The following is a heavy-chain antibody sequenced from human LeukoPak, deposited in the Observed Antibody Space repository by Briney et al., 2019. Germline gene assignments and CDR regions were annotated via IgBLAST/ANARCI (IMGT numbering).Heavy chain of an antibody. V-gene: IGHV3-48*02. CDR3: ARDSRGSGYEVDY. D-gene: IGHD5-12*01. CDR1: GFTFSSYS. J-gene: IGHJ4*02. CDR2: ISSSISTI. Sequence: GGSLRLSCAASGFTFSSYSMNWVRQAPGKGLVWVSYISSSISTIYYADSVKGRFTISRDNAKNSLYLQMNSLRDEDTAVYYCARDSRGSGYEVDYWGQGTLVTVSS.